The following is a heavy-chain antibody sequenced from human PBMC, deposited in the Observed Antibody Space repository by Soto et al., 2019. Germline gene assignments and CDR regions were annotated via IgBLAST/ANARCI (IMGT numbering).Heavy chain of an antibody. Sequence: ASVKVSCKASGGTFSSYAISWVRQAPGQGLEWMGGIIPIFGTANYAQKFQGRVTITADESTSTAYMELSSLRSEDTAVYYCAREGREITIFGVVNYNWFDPWGQGTLVPSPQ. CDR1: GGTFSSYA. CDR3: AREGREITIFGVVNYNWFDP. CDR2: IIPIFGTA. V-gene: IGHV1-69*13. J-gene: IGHJ5*02. D-gene: IGHD3-3*01.